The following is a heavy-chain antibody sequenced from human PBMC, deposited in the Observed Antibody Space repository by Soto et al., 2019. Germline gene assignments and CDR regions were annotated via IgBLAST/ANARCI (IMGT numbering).Heavy chain of an antibody. Sequence: ASVKVSCKASGYTFTSYDINWVRQATGQGLEWMGWMNPNSGNTGYAQKFQGRVTMTRNTSISTAYMELSSLRAEDTAVYYCAKDPVNTEIAMGYYYYYGMDVWGQGTTVTVSS. D-gene: IGHD2-2*02. CDR2: MNPNSGNT. V-gene: IGHV1-8*01. J-gene: IGHJ6*02. CDR3: AKDPVNTEIAMGYYYYYGMDV. CDR1: GYTFTSYD.